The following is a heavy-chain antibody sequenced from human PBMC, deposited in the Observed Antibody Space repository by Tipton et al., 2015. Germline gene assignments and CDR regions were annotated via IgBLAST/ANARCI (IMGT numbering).Heavy chain of an antibody. V-gene: IGHV4-4*02. CDR2: IYHSGNT. Sequence: PGLVKPSGTLSLTCVVSGDSISSISWWTWVRQFPNKGLEWVGEIYHSGNTNFNPSLQSRVTMSVDTSNDQFSLRLSSVTAADTALYFCARRSLVGQRGLDSWGHGVLVTVSS. CDR3: ARRSLVGQRGLDS. CDR1: GDSISSISW. J-gene: IGHJ5*01. D-gene: IGHD1-26*01.